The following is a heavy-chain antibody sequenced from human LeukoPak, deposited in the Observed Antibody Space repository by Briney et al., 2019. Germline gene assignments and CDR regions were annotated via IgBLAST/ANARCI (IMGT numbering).Heavy chain of an antibody. CDR1: GGSITTSIQC. CDR2: IYYDGST. CDR3: ATLPVAGPLTEGFDI. V-gene: IGHV4-39*02. D-gene: IGHD6-19*01. J-gene: IGHJ3*02. Sequence: PSETLSLTCTVSGGSITTSIQCWVWIRQPPGKGLGWIRSIYYDGSTYYHPSLKTLSTTTVETSKNHFSLKMRSVTATDTSVYYCATLPVAGPLTEGFDIWGQGTLVTVSS.